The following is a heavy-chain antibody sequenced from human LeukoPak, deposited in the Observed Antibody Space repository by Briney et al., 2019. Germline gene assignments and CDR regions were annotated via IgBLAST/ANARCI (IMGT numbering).Heavy chain of an antibody. J-gene: IGHJ4*02. Sequence: GGSLRLSCAASGFTFHNYGIHWVRQAPGKGLEWVTFIRYDGSDEYYADSVKGRFTISRDNSKSTLYLQMNSLRPEDTAMYYCAKVRELAAGSESFDYWGQGTLVTVSS. D-gene: IGHD6-13*01. V-gene: IGHV3-30*02. CDR3: AKVRELAAGSESFDY. CDR1: GFTFHNYG. CDR2: IRYDGSDE.